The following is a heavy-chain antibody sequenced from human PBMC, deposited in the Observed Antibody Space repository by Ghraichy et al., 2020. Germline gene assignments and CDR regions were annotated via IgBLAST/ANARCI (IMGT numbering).Heavy chain of an antibody. D-gene: IGHD1-26*01. J-gene: IGHJ6*02. Sequence: ASVKVSCKASGYTFTSYYMHWVRQAPGQGLEWMGIINPSGGSTSYAQKFQGRVTMTRDTSTSTVYMELSSLRSEDTAVYYCARDWYSGSYLRGPYYYYGMDVWGQGTTVTVSS. CDR3: ARDWYSGSYLRGPYYYYGMDV. CDR1: GYTFTSYY. CDR2: INPSGGST. V-gene: IGHV1-46*01.